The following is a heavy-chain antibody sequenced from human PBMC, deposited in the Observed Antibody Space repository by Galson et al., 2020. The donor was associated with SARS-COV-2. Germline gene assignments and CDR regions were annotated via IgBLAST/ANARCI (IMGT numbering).Heavy chain of an antibody. CDR3: ARDSITMVRGVTITYYYDGMDV. J-gene: IGHJ6*04. CDR2: ISAYNGNT. Sequence: ASVKVSCKASGYTFTSYGISWVRQAPGQGLEWMGWISAYNGNTNYAQKLQGRVTMTTDTSTSTAYMELRSLRSDDTAVYYCARDSITMVRGVTITYYYDGMDVWGKGTTGTVSS. D-gene: IGHD3-10*01. CDR1: GYTFTSYG. V-gene: IGHV1-18*01.